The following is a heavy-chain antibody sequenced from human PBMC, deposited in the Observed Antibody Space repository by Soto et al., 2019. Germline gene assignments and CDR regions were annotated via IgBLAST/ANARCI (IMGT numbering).Heavy chain of an antibody. D-gene: IGHD2-2*01. V-gene: IGHV4-59*08. J-gene: IGHJ6*02. CDR3: ARVRFCSSTSCYPNYYGMDV. CDR2: IYYSGST. CDR1: GGSISSYY. Sequence: SETLSLTCTVSGGSISSYYWSWIRQPPGKGLEWIGYIYYSGSTNYNPSIKSRVTISVDTSKNQFSLKLSSVTAADTAVYYCARVRFCSSTSCYPNYYGMDVWGQGTTVTVSS.